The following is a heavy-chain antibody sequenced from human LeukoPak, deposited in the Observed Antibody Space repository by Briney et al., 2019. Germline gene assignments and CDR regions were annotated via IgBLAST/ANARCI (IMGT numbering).Heavy chain of an antibody. Sequence: PSETLSLTCTVSGGSISGYYWSWIRQSAGKGLEWIGRIYSSGSTNYNPSLKSRATMSVDTSKNHFSLNLSSVTAADTAVYYCARGDSTNQDGDYYGLDVWGQGTTVIVSS. CDR2: IYSSGST. J-gene: IGHJ6*02. V-gene: IGHV4-4*07. CDR1: GGSISGYY. D-gene: IGHD5/OR15-5a*01. CDR3: ARGDSTNQDGDYYGLDV.